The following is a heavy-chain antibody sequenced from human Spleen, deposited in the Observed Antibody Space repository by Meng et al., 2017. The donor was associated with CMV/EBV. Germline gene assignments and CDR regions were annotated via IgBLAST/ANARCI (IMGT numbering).Heavy chain of an antibody. CDR3: TTTSNGFFDY. CDR2: IKQDGSAT. J-gene: IGHJ4*02. Sequence: GESLKISCAASGFTFDNYWMTWVRQAPGKGLEWVANIKQDGSATYYVGSVQGRFRVSRDNANNSLSLQMDSLRVEDTAVYYCTTTSNGFFDYWGQGTTVTVSS. V-gene: IGHV3-7*01. D-gene: IGHD2-8*01. CDR1: GFTFDNYW.